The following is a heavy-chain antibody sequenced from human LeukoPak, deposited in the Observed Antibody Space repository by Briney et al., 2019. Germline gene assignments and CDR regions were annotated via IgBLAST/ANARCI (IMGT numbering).Heavy chain of an antibody. CDR2: LYPGDFDI. D-gene: IGHD1-26*01. V-gene: IGHV5-51*01. CDR1: GYSFTSYW. CDR3: ARLGGSVPIFDK. Sequence: GESLKISCKGSGYSFTSYWIGWVRQMPGKGLEWMGILYPGDFDIRYSSSFEGHVTISADKSLNAAYLQWRSLRASDTAMYYCARLGGSVPIFDKWGQGTQVTVSS. J-gene: IGHJ4*02.